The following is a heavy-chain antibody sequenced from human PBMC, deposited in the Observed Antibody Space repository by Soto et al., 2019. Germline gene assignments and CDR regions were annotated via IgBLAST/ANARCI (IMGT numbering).Heavy chain of an antibody. Sequence: PSETLSLTSTVSGGSISSGGYFWSWIRQHPGKGLEWIGYIYYSGSTYYNPSLKSRVTISVDTSKNQFSLKLSSVTAADTAVYYCARSTTVRAFDIWGQGTMVTVSS. CDR1: GGSISSGGYF. J-gene: IGHJ3*02. CDR2: IYYSGST. V-gene: IGHV4-31*03. D-gene: IGHD4-17*01. CDR3: ARSTTVRAFDI.